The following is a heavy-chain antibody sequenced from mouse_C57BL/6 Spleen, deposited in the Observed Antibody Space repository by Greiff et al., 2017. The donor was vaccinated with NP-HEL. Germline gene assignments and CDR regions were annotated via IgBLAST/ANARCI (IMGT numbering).Heavy chain of an antibody. CDR1: GYTFTDYY. CDR3: ARRGYYGSSSYAMDY. V-gene: IGHV1-26*01. D-gene: IGHD1-1*01. CDR2: INPNNGGT. J-gene: IGHJ4*01. Sequence: VQLQQSGPELVKPGASVKISCKASGYTFTDYYMNWVKQSHGKSLEWIGDINPNNGGTSYNQKFKGKATLTVDKSSSTAYMELRSLTSEDSAVYYCARRGYYGSSSYAMDYWGQGTSVTVSS.